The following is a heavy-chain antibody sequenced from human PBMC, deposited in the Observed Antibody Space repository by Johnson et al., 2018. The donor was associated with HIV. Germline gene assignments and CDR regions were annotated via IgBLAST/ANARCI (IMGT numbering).Heavy chain of an antibody. J-gene: IGHJ3*02. CDR1: GFTFSSYG. D-gene: IGHD5-18*01. CDR2: IRYDGSNK. V-gene: IGHV3-30*02. CDR3: ARDDDTAMVPDAFDI. Sequence: QVQLVESGGGVVQPGGSLRLSCAASGFTFSSYGMHWVRQAPGKGLEWVACIRYDGSNKYYADSVKGRFTISRDNSKNTLYLQMNSLRAEDTAVYYCARDDDTAMVPDAFDIWGQGTMVTVSS.